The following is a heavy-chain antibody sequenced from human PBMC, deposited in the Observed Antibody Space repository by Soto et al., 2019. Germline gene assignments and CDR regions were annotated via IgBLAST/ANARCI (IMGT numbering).Heavy chain of an antibody. V-gene: IGHV1-69*06. Sequence: QVQLVQSGAEVKKPGSSVKVSCKASGGTFSSYAISWVRQAPGQGLEWMGGIIPIFGTANYAQKLQGRVTMTTDTSTSTAYMELRSLRSDDTAVYYCALYCGGDCYPFDYWGQGTLVTVSS. CDR2: IIPIFGTA. J-gene: IGHJ4*02. CDR1: GGTFSSYA. D-gene: IGHD2-21*02. CDR3: ALYCGGDCYPFDY.